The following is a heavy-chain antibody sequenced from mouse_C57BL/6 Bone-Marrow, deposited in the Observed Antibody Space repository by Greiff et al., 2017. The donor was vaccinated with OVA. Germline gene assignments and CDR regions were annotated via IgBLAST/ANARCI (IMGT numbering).Heavy chain of an antibody. CDR3: AREDSSGYPAWFAY. V-gene: IGHV3-6*01. Sequence: EVQLQESGPGLVKPSQSLSLTCSVTGYSITSGYYWNWLRQFPGNKLEWMGYISYDGSNNYNPSLKNRISITRDTSKNKFFLKLNSVTTEDTATYYCAREDSSGYPAWFAYWGQGTLVTVSA. CDR1: GYSITSGYY. J-gene: IGHJ3*01. CDR2: ISYDGSN. D-gene: IGHD3-2*02.